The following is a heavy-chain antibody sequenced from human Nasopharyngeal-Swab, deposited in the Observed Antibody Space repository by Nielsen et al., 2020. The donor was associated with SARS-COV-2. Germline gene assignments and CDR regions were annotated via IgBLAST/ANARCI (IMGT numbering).Heavy chain of an antibody. J-gene: IGHJ4*02. V-gene: IGHV3-23*01. CDR2: ISGSGGST. CDR1: GFTFSSYA. D-gene: IGHD5-12*01. CDR3: AKDRGRGVAIFDY. Sequence: GESLKISCAASGFTFSSYAMSWVRQAPGKGLEWVSAISGSGGSTYYADCVKGRFTISRDNSKNTLYLQMNSLRAEDTAVYYCAKDRGRGVAIFDYWGQGTLVTVSS.